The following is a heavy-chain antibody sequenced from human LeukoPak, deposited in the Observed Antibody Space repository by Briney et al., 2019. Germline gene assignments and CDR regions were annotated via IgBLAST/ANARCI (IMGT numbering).Heavy chain of an antibody. J-gene: IGHJ4*02. V-gene: IGHV1-2*02. Sequence: GASVKVSCKASGYTFTSYGISWVRQAPGQGLEWMGWINPNSGGTNYAQKFQGRVTMTRDTSISTAYMELSRLRSDDTAVYYCARALYSRPFDYWGQGTLVTVSS. CDR1: GYTFTSYG. CDR3: ARALYSRPFDY. CDR2: INPNSGGT. D-gene: IGHD6-13*01.